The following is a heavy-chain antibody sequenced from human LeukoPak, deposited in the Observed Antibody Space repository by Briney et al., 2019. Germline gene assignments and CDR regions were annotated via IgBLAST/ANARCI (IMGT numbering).Heavy chain of an antibody. V-gene: IGHV3-11*01. J-gene: IGHJ4*02. Sequence: EGSLRLSCAASGFTLSDYYMTWIRQAPGKGLEWVSYISNFGNTIYYADSVEGRFTISRDNALRSLYLQMNSLRAEDTAVYYCARERQQLLFFDYWGQGTLVTVSS. CDR3: ARERQQLLFFDY. CDR1: GFTLSDYY. D-gene: IGHD6-13*01. CDR2: ISNFGNTI.